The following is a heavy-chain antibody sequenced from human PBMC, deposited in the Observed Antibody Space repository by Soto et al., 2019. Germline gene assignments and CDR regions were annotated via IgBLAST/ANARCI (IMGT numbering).Heavy chain of an antibody. CDR3: ATRSIVVVVAATPPAFDI. D-gene: IGHD2-15*01. CDR2: FDPEDGET. V-gene: IGHV1-24*01. Sequence: QVQLVQSGAEVKKPGASVKVSCKVSGYTLTELSMHWVRQAPGKGLEWMGGFDPEDGETIYAQKFQGRVTMTEDTSTDTAYMELSSLRSEDTAVYYCATRSIVVVVAATPPAFDIWGQGTMVTVSS. J-gene: IGHJ3*02. CDR1: GYTLTELS.